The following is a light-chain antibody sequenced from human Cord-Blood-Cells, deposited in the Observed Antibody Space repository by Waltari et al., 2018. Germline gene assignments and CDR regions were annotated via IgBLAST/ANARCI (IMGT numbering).Light chain of an antibody. J-gene: IGKJ4*01. V-gene: IGKV3-11*01. CDR1: QRVSSY. Sequence: ETVLTQSPATLSLSPVERATLSSSASQRVSSYLPWYQQKPGQAPRLLIYDASNRATGIPARFSGSGSGTDFTLTIISLEPEDFAVYYCQQRSNWPPLTFGGGTKVEIK. CDR3: QQRSNWPPLT. CDR2: DAS.